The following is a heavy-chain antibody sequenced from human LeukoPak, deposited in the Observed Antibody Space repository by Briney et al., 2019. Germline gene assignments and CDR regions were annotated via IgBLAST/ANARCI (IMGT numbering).Heavy chain of an antibody. CDR1: GGSFSGYY. D-gene: IGHD1-26*01. CDR3: ARVGATIDY. Sequence: SETLSLTCAVYGGSFSGYYWSWIRQPPGKGLEWIGEINHSGSTNYNPSLKSRVTISVDTSKNQFSLKLSSVTAADTAVYYCARVGATIDYWGQGTLVTVSS. CDR2: INHSGST. J-gene: IGHJ4*02. V-gene: IGHV4-34*01.